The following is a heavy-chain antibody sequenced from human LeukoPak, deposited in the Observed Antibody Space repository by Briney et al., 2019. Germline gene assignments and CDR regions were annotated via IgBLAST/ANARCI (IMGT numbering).Heavy chain of an antibody. D-gene: IGHD6-13*01. CDR1: GGSISSSSYY. Sequence: NASETLSLTWTVSGGSISSSSYYWGWIRQPPGKGLEWIGYIYYSGSTNYNPSLKSRVTISVDTSKNQFSLKLSSVTAADTAVYYCALLYGAAAGKAGDYGMDVWGQGTTVTVSS. V-gene: IGHV4-61*05. J-gene: IGHJ6*02. CDR3: ALLYGAAAGKAGDYGMDV. CDR2: IYYSGST.